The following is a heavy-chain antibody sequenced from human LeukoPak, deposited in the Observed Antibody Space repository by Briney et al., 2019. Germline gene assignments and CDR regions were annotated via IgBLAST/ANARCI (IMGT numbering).Heavy chain of an antibody. D-gene: IGHD3-3*01. J-gene: IGHJ6*03. V-gene: IGHV4-38-2*02. CDR3: ARVIRDYDFWSGYYTGGYYYYYMDV. CDR1: GYSISSGYY. CDR2: IYDSGST. Sequence: SETLSLTCTVSGYSISSGYYWGWIRPPPGKGLEWIGSIYDSGSTYYNPSLKRRVTISVETSKKQFCLKVSAVTAGGTAVYYCARVIRDYDFWSGYYTGGYYYYYMDVWGKGTTVTVSS.